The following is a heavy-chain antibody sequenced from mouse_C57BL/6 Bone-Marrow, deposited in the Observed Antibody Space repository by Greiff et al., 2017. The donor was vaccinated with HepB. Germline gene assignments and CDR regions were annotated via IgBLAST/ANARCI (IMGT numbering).Heavy chain of an antibody. J-gene: IGHJ2*01. Sequence: QVQLQQSGPELVKPGASVKISCKASGYAFSSSWMNWVKQRPGTGLEWIGRSYPGDGDANYNGKFKGKATPTADKSSSTAYMQLSSLTSEDAAVSFCARDAYGSSYRYFDYWGQGTTLTVSS. V-gene: IGHV1-82*01. D-gene: IGHD1-1*01. CDR3: ARDAYGSSYRYFDY. CDR2: SYPGDGDA. CDR1: GYAFSSSW.